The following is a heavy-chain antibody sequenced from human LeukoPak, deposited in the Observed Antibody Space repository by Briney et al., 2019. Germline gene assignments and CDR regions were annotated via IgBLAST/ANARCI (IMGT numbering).Heavy chain of an antibody. V-gene: IGHV4-4*07. CDR3: AREVNSSTWRPLDF. CDR2: IYTSEST. Sequence: SETLSLTCTVSGGSNSNYYWSWIRQPAGKGLEWIGRIYTSESTNYNPSLKSRVTMSVDTSKNQFSLKLTSMTAADTAVYYCAREVNSSTWRPLDFWGQGTLVTVSS. D-gene: IGHD6-13*01. CDR1: GGSNSNYY. J-gene: IGHJ4*02.